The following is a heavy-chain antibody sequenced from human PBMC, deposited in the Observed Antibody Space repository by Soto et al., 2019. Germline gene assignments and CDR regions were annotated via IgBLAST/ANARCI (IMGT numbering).Heavy chain of an antibody. J-gene: IGHJ4*02. Sequence: ASVKVSCKASGGTFSSYAISWVRQAPGQGLEWMGGIIPILGTANYAQKFQGRVTITADESTSTAYMELSSLRSEDTAVYYCAGEPIYCSGGSCYFDYWGQGTLVTVSS. CDR3: AGEPIYCSGGSCYFDY. CDR2: IIPILGTA. V-gene: IGHV1-69*13. D-gene: IGHD2-15*01. CDR1: GGTFSSYA.